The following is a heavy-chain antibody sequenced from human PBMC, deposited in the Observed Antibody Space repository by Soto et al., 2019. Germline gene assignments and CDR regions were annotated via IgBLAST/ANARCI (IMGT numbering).Heavy chain of an antibody. CDR3: AILEGLATISYYFDF. CDR1: GDSINSDKYY. V-gene: IGHV4-39*01. CDR2: IYYRGNT. D-gene: IGHD3-9*01. Sequence: QLQESGPGLVKPSETLSLTCSVSGDSINSDKYYWGWIRQPPGKGLEWIGSIYYRGNTYYNPSLQTGVTISLDKSKSRFSLRLNSVTAADSAVYFCAILEGLATISYYFDFWGQGAQVTVSS. J-gene: IGHJ4*02.